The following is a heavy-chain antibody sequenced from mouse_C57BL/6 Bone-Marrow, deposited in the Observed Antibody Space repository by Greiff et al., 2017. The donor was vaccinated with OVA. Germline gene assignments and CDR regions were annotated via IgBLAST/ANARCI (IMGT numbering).Heavy chain of an antibody. V-gene: IGHV1-15*01. CDR1: GYTFTDYE. J-gene: IGHJ3*01. Sequence: VQLQQSGAELVRPGASVTLSCKASGYTFTDYEMHWVKQTPVHGLEWIGAIDPETGGTAYNQKFKGKAILTADKSSSTSYMELRSLTSEDSAVYYCTRPYGNYDAYWGQGTLVTVSA. D-gene: IGHD2-1*01. CDR3: TRPYGNYDAY. CDR2: IDPETGGT.